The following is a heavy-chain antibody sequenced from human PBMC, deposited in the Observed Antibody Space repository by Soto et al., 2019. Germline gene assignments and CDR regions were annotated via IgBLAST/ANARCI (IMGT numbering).Heavy chain of an antibody. V-gene: IGHV5-10-1*01. D-gene: IGHD3-16*02. CDR3: TRHAGITSGGVIVSQWFDP. CDR2: IDPLDSQT. CDR1: GYRFASYW. Sequence: GESLKISCEGSGYRFASYWITWVRQVPGKGLEWMGRIDPLDSQTNYSASFEGHVTFSADKSINTAFLQWSSLRASDTATYFCTRHAGITSGGVIVSQWFDPWGQGTPVTVS. J-gene: IGHJ5*02.